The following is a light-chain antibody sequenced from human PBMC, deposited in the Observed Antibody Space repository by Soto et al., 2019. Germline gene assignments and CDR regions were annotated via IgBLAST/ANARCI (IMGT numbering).Light chain of an antibody. CDR2: AAS. CDR1: QDIADY. V-gene: IGKV1-27*01. Sequence: IQMTQSPSSLSASVGDRVTITCRASQDIADYLAWYQQKPGQVPNLLIYAASTLQSGVPSRFSGSGSGTDFTLTITGLQPEDVATYYCQHYNSAPWTFGQGTKVEIK. J-gene: IGKJ1*01. CDR3: QHYNSAPWT.